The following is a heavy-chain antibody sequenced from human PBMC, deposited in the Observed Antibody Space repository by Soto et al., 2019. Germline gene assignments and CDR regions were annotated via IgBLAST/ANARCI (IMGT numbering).Heavy chain of an antibody. CDR1: GYTFTDYY. Sequence: QVQLVQSGAEVKKPGASVKVSCKASGYTFTDYYMHWVRQAPGQGLEWMGWVNPNSGGTNYAQKFQGWVTMTRETSINTAYMEMSSLRSDNTAVYYCAREGQDSSGYYDYWGQGTLVTVSS. V-gene: IGHV1-2*04. D-gene: IGHD3-22*01. CDR2: VNPNSGGT. CDR3: AREGQDSSGYYDY. J-gene: IGHJ4*02.